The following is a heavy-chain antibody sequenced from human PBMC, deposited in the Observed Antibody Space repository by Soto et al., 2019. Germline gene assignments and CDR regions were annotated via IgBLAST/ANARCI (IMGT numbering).Heavy chain of an antibody. D-gene: IGHD5-12*01. V-gene: IGHV3-20*04. CDR1: GFTFDDYG. J-gene: IGHJ4*02. Sequence: PGGSLRLSWAASGFTFDDYGMTWIRQVPGKGLEWVSGINWDGGRTAYTDSVKGRFTISRDNAKNSLYLQMNSLRAEDTALYYRASVYSGYDRYFDNWGQGILVTVSS. CDR3: ASVYSGYDRYFDN. CDR2: INWDGGRT.